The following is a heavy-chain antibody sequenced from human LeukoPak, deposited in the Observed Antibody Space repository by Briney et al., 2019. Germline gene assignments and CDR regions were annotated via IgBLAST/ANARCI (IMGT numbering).Heavy chain of an antibody. J-gene: IGHJ4*02. V-gene: IGHV3-21*01. CDR3: ARALPAASHTSFDY. CDR1: GFTFSSYS. D-gene: IGHD2-2*01. CDR2: ISSSSSYI. Sequence: PGGSLRLSCAASGFTFSSYSMNWVRQAPGKGLEWVSSISSSSSYIYYADSVKGRFTISRDISKNTFYLQMNSLRVEDTAVYYCARALPAASHTSFDYWGQGTLVTVSS.